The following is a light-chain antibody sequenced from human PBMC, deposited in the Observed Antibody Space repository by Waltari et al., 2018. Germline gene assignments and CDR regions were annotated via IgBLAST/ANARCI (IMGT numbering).Light chain of an antibody. CDR3: QSYDITLRVV. CDR1: GSNIGAGYD. J-gene: IGLJ3*02. V-gene: IGLV1-40*01. CDR2: GSS. Sequence: QSVLTQPPSVSGAPGQRVTIACTESGSNIGAGYDFPWYQQVQRAAPKLLIYGSSSRPLGVPDRFFGSTSGTSASLAIIGLQAEDEADYYCQSYDITLRVVFGGGTKLTVL.